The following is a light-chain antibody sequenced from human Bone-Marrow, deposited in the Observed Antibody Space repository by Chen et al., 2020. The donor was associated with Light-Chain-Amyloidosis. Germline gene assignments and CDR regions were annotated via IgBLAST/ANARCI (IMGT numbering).Light chain of an antibody. Sequence: QSALTQPASVSGSPGHAITISCTGTSSDVGGDNHVSWYQQHPDKAPKLMIYEVTNRPSWVPGRFYGYRSDHTASHTISGRQTEDGADYFCSSYTITNTLVCGSGTRVTVL. CDR3: SSYTITNTLV. CDR1: SSDVGGDNH. J-gene: IGLJ1*01. CDR2: EVT. V-gene: IGLV2-14*01.